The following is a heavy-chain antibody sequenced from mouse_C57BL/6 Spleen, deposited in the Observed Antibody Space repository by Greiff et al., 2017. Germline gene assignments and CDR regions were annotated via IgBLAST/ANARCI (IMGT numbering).Heavy chain of an antibody. CDR3: ARGPFYYGYDRTHAMDY. Sequence: QVQLQQPGAELVQPGASVKMSCKASGYTFTSYWITWVKQRPGQGLEWIGDIYPGSGSTNYNEKSKSKATLTVDTSSSTAYMQLSSLTSEDSAVYYCARGPFYYGYDRTHAMDYWGQGTSVTVSS. V-gene: IGHV1-55*01. D-gene: IGHD2-2*01. CDR1: GYTFTSYW. CDR2: IYPGSGST. J-gene: IGHJ4*01.